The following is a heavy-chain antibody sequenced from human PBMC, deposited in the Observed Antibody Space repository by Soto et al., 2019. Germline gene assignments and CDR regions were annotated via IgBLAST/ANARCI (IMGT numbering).Heavy chain of an antibody. J-gene: IGHJ4*02. CDR2: ISYDGSNK. CDR3: VKGEYYYDSSGYYPFDY. D-gene: IGHD3-22*01. Sequence: GGSLRLSCAASGFTFSSYAMHWVRQAPGKGLEWVAVISYDGSNKYYADTVKGRFTISRDNSKNTLYLQISSLRADDTAVYYCVKGEYYYDSSGYYPFDYWGQGTLVTVSS. V-gene: IGHV3-30-3*01. CDR1: GFTFSSYA.